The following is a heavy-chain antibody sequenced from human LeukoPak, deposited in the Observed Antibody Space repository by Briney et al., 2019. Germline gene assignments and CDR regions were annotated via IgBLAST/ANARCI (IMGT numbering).Heavy chain of an antibody. J-gene: IGHJ4*02. V-gene: IGHV3-7*05. CDR2: IKQDGSEK. Sequence: GGSLRLSCVASGFTFSAYWMSWVRQAPGKGLEWVANIKQDGSEKYYVDSVKGRFTISRDNAKNSVYLQMNSLRAEDTALYYCAANGGPFDCGGQGILVTVS. CDR1: GFTFSAYW. D-gene: IGHD4-23*01. CDR3: AANGGPFDC.